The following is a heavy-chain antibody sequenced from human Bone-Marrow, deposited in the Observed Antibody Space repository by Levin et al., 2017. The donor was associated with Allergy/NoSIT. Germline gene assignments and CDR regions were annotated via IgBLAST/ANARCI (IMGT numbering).Heavy chain of an antibody. Sequence: ASETLSLTCTVSGDPINSGGYYWSWIRQHPGKGLEWIGHIYYSGTTYYNPSLKSRLTISVDTSKNQFSLKLTSVTDADTATYYCARDRAAAGTSGDGVFHIWGQGTMVTVSS. CDR2: IYYSGTT. V-gene: IGHV4-31*03. D-gene: IGHD6-13*01. CDR3: ARDRAAAGTSGDGVFHI. J-gene: IGHJ3*02. CDR1: GDPINSGGYY.